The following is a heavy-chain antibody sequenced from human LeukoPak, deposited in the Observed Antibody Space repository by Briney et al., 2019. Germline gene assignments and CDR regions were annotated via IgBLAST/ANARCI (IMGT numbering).Heavy chain of an antibody. CDR3: ARFAGSDYTGSFDL. J-gene: IGHJ4*02. V-gene: IGHV3-33*01. Sequence: GGSLRLSCAGSGFRFSTYGMHWVRQAPGKGLEWLGYVWFDGSNSDYVDPVKGRITISRDNSKNTVFLQMNSLRAEDTAVYHCARFAGSDYTGSFDLWGQGTPVTVSS. CDR1: GFRFSTYG. D-gene: IGHD3-10*01. CDR2: VWFDGSNS.